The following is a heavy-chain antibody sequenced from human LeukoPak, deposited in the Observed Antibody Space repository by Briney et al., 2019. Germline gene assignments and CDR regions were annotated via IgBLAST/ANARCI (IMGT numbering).Heavy chain of an antibody. CDR1: GFTFSSYT. D-gene: IGHD2-15*01. CDR3: AKTGGGTCYGSAMYYFDY. V-gene: IGHV3-64*01. J-gene: IGHJ4*02. CDR2: ISTSGSST. Sequence: PGGSLRLSCTASGFTFSSYTMHWVRQAPGKGPQYVSAISTSGSSTYYANSVKGRFTTSRDNSKNILYLQMGSLRAEDTAVYYCAKTGGGTCYGSAMYYFDYWGQGTLVTVSS.